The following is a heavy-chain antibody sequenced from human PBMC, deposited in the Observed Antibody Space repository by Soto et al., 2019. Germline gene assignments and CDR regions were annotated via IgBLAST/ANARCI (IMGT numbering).Heavy chain of an antibody. CDR3: ARDPVVVVAATTYYYYYGMGV. D-gene: IGHD2-15*01. V-gene: IGHV1-69*13. Sequence: SVKVSCKASGGTFSSYAISWVRQAPGQGLEWMGGIIPIFGTANYAQKFQGRVAITADESTSTAYMELSSLRSEDTVVYYCARDPVVVVAATTYYYYYGMGVWGQGTTVTVSS. CDR1: GGTFSSYA. CDR2: IIPIFGTA. J-gene: IGHJ6*02.